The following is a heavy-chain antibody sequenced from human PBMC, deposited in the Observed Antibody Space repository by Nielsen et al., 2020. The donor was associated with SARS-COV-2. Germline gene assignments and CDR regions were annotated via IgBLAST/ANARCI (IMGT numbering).Heavy chain of an antibody. CDR1: GFTFSSYG. CDR3: AKGTGYSSGWYAFGYYYYGMDV. J-gene: IGHJ6*02. V-gene: IGHV3-30*18. CDR2: ISYDGSNK. Sequence: GEFLKISCAASGFTFSSYGMHWVRQAPGKGLEWVAVISYDGSNKYYADSVKGRFTISRDNSKNTLYLQMNSLRAEDTAVYYCAKGTGYSSGWYAFGYYYYGMDVWGQGTTVTVSS. D-gene: IGHD6-19*01.